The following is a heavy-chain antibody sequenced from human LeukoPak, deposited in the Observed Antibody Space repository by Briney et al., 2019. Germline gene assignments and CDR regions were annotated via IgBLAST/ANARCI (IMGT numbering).Heavy chain of an antibody. D-gene: IGHD2-21*02. CDR2: ISTSSNTI. CDR1: GFTFSSYS. J-gene: IGHJ6*03. CDR3: ARVAFCGGDCYPDYYYYYMDV. Sequence: PGGSLRLSCATSGFTFSSYSMNWVRQAPGKGLEWVSYISTSSNTIYYVDSVKGRFTISRDNAKNSLYLQMNSLRAEDTAVYYCARVAFCGGDCYPDYYYYYMDVWGKGTTVTVSS. V-gene: IGHV3-48*01.